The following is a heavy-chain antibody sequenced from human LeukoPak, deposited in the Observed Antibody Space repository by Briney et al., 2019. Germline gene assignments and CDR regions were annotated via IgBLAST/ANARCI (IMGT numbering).Heavy chain of an antibody. V-gene: IGHV3-30*03. Sequence: GSLRLSCAASGFTFSSYGMHWVRQAPGKGLEWVAVISYDGSNKYYADSVKGRFTISRDNSKNTLYLQMNSLRAGDTAVYYCARSGIAVAPFDYWGQGTLVTVSS. CDR2: ISYDGSNK. D-gene: IGHD6-19*01. CDR1: GFTFSSYG. J-gene: IGHJ4*02. CDR3: ARSGIAVAPFDY.